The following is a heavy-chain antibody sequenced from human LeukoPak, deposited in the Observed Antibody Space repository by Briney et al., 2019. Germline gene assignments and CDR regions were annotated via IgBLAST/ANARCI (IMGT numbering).Heavy chain of an antibody. Sequence: SETLSLTCTVSGDSISSYYWSWIRQPAGKGLEWIGRIYTSGSTNYNPPLKSRVTMSVDTFKNQFSLKLNSVTAADTAVYYCARGVEAAGRGSDYWGQGTLVTVSS. D-gene: IGHD6-13*01. J-gene: IGHJ4*02. CDR2: IYTSGST. CDR3: ARGVEAAGRGSDY. CDR1: GDSISSYY. V-gene: IGHV4-4*07.